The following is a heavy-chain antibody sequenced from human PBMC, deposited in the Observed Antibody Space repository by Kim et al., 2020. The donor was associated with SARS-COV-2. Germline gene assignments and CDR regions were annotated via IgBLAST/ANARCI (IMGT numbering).Heavy chain of an antibody. D-gene: IGHD3-16*01. CDR3: ARDGGYLGVYYYGMDV. Sequence: SVKVSCKASGGTFSSYAISWVRQAPGQGLEWMGGIIPIFGTANYAQKFQGRVTITADESTSTAYMELSSLRSEDTAVYYCARDGGYLGVYYYGMDVWGQGTTVTVSS. V-gene: IGHV1-69*13. J-gene: IGHJ6*02. CDR2: IIPIFGTA. CDR1: GGTFSSYA.